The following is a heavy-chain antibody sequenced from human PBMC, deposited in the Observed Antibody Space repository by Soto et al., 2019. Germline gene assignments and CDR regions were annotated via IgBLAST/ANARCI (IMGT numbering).Heavy chain of an antibody. CDR2: IYSDGNT. Sequence: EVQLVETGGGLIQPGGSLILSCAASGFTVSSKYMSWLRQAPGKGLEWVSIIYSDGNTYYADSVKGRFTISRDNSKNTLNLQMNSLRAEDTAVYFCARGRGNFVVTTCYLPFDSWGQGTLVTVSS. CDR3: ARGRGNFVVTTCYLPFDS. J-gene: IGHJ4*02. V-gene: IGHV3-53*02. D-gene: IGHD2-2*01. CDR1: GFTVSSKY.